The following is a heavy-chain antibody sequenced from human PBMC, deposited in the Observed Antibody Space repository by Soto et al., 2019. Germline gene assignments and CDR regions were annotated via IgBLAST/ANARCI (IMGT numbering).Heavy chain of an antibody. CDR3: ATSVPDATQWFDY. J-gene: IGHJ4*02. CDR1: GFTFSDYY. D-gene: IGHD2-2*01. CDR2: ISSSGSTI. Sequence: PGGSLVVCWAASGFTFSDYYMSWIRQAPGKGLELVSYISSSGSTIYYADSVKGRFTISRDNAKNSLYLQMNSLRAEDTAVYYCATSVPDATQWFDYWGQGTMVTVSS. V-gene: IGHV3-11*01.